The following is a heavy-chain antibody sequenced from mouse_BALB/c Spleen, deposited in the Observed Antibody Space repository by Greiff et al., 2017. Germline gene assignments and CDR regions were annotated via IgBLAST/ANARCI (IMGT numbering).Heavy chain of an antibody. Sequence: EVQLVDSGPELVKPGASVKMSCKASGYTFTSYVMHWVKQKPGQGLEWIGYINPYNDGTKYNEKFKGKATLTSDKSSSTAYMELSSLTSEDSAVYYCARGPYGNYFDYWGQGTTLTVSS. J-gene: IGHJ2*01. V-gene: IGHV1-14*01. CDR3: ARGPYGNYFDY. CDR2: INPYNDGT. CDR1: GYTFTSYV. D-gene: IGHD2-1*01.